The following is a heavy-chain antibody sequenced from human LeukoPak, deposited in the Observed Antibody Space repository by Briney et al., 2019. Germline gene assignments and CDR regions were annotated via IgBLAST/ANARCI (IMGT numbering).Heavy chain of an antibody. V-gene: IGHV3-23*01. CDR1: GFTFSSYW. D-gene: IGHD3-3*01. J-gene: IGHJ4*02. Sequence: GGSLRLSCAASGFTFSSYWMHWVRQAPGKGLVWVSAISGSGGSTYYADSVKGRFTISRDNSKNTLYLQMNSLRAEDTAVYYCAKDLDFWSGYSYFDYWGQGTLVTVSS. CDR2: ISGSGGST. CDR3: AKDLDFWSGYSYFDY.